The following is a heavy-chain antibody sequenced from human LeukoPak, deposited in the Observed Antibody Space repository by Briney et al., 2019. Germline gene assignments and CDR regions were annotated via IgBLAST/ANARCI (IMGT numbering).Heavy chain of an antibody. CDR2: INPNSGGT. CDR1: GYTFTGYY. J-gene: IGHJ6*03. CDR3: ARARGYSYGYYYYYYMDV. D-gene: IGHD5-18*01. Sequence: GASAKVSCKASGYTFTGYYMHWVRQAPGQGLEWMGWINPNSGGTNYAQKFQGRVTMTRDTSISTAYMELSRLRSDDTAVYYCARARGYSYGYYYYYYMDVWGKGTTVTISS. V-gene: IGHV1-2*02.